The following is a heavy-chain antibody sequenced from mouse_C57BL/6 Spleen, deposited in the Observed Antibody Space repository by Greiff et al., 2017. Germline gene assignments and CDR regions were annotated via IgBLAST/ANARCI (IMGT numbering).Heavy chain of an antibody. J-gene: IGHJ2*01. V-gene: IGHV1-50*01. CDR1: GYTFTSYW. D-gene: IGHD3-2*02. CDR2: IDPSDSYT. CDR3: ARSRSGYFLDY. Sequence: QVHVKQPGAELVKPGASVKLSCKASGYTFTSYWMQWVKQRPGQGLEWIGEIDPSDSYTNYNQKFKGKATLTVDTSSSTAYMQLSSLTSEDSAVYYCARSRSGYFLDYWGQGTTLTVSS.